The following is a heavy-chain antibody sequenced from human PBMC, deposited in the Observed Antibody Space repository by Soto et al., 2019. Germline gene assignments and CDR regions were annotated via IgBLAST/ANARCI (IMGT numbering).Heavy chain of an antibody. CDR3: AREEGYCSSTSCWGDY. Sequence: QVQLVESGGGVVQPGRSLRLSCAASGFTFSSYGMHWVRQAPGKGLEWVAVIWYDGSNKYYADSVKGRFTISRDNYKNTLYLQMNSLRAEDTAVYYCAREEGYCSSTSCWGDYWGQGTLVTVSS. CDR2: IWYDGSNK. CDR1: GFTFSSYG. D-gene: IGHD2-2*01. V-gene: IGHV3-33*01. J-gene: IGHJ4*02.